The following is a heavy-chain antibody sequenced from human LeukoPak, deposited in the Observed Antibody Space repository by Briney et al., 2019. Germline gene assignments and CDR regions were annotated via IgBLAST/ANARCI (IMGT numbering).Heavy chain of an antibody. CDR1: GFTFRDHC. Sequence: GGSLRLSCEASGFTFRDHCMNWVRQAAGKGLEWVSYIFATISYADSESGRFTISRDNAKNSLYLEMNSQRGEDTAVYYCVRDFDYNFDYGGQGALVTVPS. CDR3: VRDFDYNFDY. V-gene: IGHV3-69-1*02. CDR2: IFATI. J-gene: IGHJ4*02. D-gene: IGHD4-11*01.